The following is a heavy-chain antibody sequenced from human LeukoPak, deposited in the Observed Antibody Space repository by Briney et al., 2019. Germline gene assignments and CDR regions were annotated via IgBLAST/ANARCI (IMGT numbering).Heavy chain of an antibody. CDR1: GFTFSSYA. CDR2: IWYDGSNK. D-gene: IGHD3-22*01. J-gene: IGHJ4*02. Sequence: GGSLRLSCAASGFTFSSYAMSWVRQAPGKGLEWVAVIWYDGSNKYYADSVKGRFTISRDNSKNTLYLQMNSLRAEDTAVYYCARNYDTSSYYFCDYWGQGTLVTVSS. V-gene: IGHV3-33*08. CDR3: ARNYDTSSYYFCDY.